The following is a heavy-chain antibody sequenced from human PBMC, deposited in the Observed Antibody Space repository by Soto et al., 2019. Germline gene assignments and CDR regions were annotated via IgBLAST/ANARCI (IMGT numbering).Heavy chain of an antibody. V-gene: IGHV1-69*01. CDR1: GGTFSSYA. CDR3: ARGREWELLSSTFNY. D-gene: IGHD1-26*01. CDR2: IIPIFGTA. Sequence: QVQLVQSGAEVKKPGSSVKVSCKASGGTFSSYAISWVRQAPGQGLEWMGGIIPIFGTANYAQKFQGRVTINADESTSTAYMELSSMRSEDTAVYYCARGREWELLSSTFNYWGQGTLVTVSS. J-gene: IGHJ4*02.